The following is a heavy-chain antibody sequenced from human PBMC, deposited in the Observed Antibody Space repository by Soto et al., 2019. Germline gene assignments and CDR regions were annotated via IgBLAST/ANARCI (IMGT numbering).Heavy chain of an antibody. D-gene: IGHD6-13*01. CDR1: GYTFTSYG. Sequence: GASVKVSCKASGYTFTSYGISWVRQAPGQGLEWMGWISAYNGNTNYAQKLQGRVTMTTDTSTSTAYMELRSLRSDDTAVYYCARGDTSRWYGPYYYYYYGKDVWGQGTTVTVSS. CDR3: ARGDTSRWYGPYYYYYYGKDV. CDR2: ISAYNGNT. J-gene: IGHJ6*02. V-gene: IGHV1-18*01.